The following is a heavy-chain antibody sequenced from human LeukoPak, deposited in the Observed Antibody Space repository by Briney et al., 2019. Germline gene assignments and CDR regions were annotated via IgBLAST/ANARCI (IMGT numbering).Heavy chain of an antibody. CDR1: GGSISGSSYY. Sequence: PSETLSLTCTVSGGSISGSSYYWGWIRQPPGKGLEWIGSIYYSGSTYYNPSLKSRVTISVDTSKNKFSLKLSSVTAAETAVYYRARGLDSSGYYDYWGQGTLVTVS. CDR3: ARGLDSSGYYDY. V-gene: IGHV4-39*07. J-gene: IGHJ4*02. CDR2: IYYSGST. D-gene: IGHD3-22*01.